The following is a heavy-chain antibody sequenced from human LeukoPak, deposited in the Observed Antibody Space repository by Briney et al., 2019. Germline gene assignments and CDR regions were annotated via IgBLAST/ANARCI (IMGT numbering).Heavy chain of an antibody. D-gene: IGHD2/OR15-2a*01. J-gene: IGHJ4*02. CDR3: SRLIIARTPYYFDF. Sequence: PGGSLRLSCGASGFTFSSNAMSWVRQAPGKGLEWVSGINYSGGSTYYADSVKRRFTISRDHSKDTLYLQMNNLRAEDTAVYYCSRLIIARTPYYFDFWGQGTLVTVSS. CDR2: INYSGGST. CDR1: GFTFSSNA. V-gene: IGHV3-23*01.